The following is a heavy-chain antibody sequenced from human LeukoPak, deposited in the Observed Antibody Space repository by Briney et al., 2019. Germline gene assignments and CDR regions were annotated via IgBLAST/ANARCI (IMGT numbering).Heavy chain of an antibody. CDR1: GYTFSSYY. Sequence: ASVKVSCKASGYTFSSYYIHWVRQAPGQGLEWMGIINPSGVTTSYAQKFQGRLSMTRDMPTRTVYMELSSLRSEDTAVYYCATSRDGYPDYWAQGTLVTVS. V-gene: IGHV1-46*01. CDR3: ATSRDGYPDY. D-gene: IGHD5-24*01. J-gene: IGHJ4*02. CDR2: INPSGVTT.